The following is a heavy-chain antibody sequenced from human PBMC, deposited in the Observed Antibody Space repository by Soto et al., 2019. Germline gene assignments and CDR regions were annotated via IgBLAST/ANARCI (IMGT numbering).Heavy chain of an antibody. Sequence: QLQLQESGPGLVKPSETLSLTCTVSGGSISCSSYYWGWIRQPPGKGLEWIGSIYYSGSTYYNPSLKSRVTISVDTSKNQFSLKLSSVTAADTAVYYCARAGYCTNGVCYTDGSDWFDPWGQGTLVTVSS. CDR2: IYYSGST. J-gene: IGHJ5*02. V-gene: IGHV4-39*01. D-gene: IGHD2-8*01. CDR3: ARAGYCTNGVCYTDGSDWFDP. CDR1: GGSISCSSYY.